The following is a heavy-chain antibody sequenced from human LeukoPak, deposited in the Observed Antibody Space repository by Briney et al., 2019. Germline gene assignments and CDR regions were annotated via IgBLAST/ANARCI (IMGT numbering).Heavy chain of an antibody. CDR2: ISWNSGSI. V-gene: IGHV3-9*01. CDR1: GFTFDDYA. D-gene: IGHD4-17*01. Sequence: GGSLRLSCAASGFTFDDYAMHWVRQAPGKGLEWVSGISWNSGSIGYADSVKGRFTISRDNAKNSLYLQMNSLRAEDTALYYCAKDGPYGDYSYYFDCWGQGTLVTVSS. CDR3: AKDGPYGDYSYYFDC. J-gene: IGHJ4*02.